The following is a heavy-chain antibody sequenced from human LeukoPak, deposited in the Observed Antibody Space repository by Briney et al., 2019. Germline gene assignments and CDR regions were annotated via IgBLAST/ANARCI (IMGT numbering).Heavy chain of an antibody. CDR3: AKGAYYDSSGYWNYYYMDV. CDR1: GFTFSSYG. J-gene: IGHJ6*03. CDR2: ISGSGGST. Sequence: GGTLRLSCAASGFTFSSYGMSWVRQAPGKGLEWVSGISGSGGSTYYADSVKGRFTISRDNSKNTLYLQMNSLRAEDTAVYYCAKGAYYDSSGYWNYYYMDVWGKGTTVTISS. D-gene: IGHD3-22*01. V-gene: IGHV3-23*01.